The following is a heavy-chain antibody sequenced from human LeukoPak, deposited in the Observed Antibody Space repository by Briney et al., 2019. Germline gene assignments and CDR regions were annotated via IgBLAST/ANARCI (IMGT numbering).Heavy chain of an antibody. V-gene: IGHV4-61*02. CDR1: GGSITSSSYY. J-gene: IGHJ4*02. CDR2: IYTSGST. D-gene: IGHD6-19*01. Sequence: SETLSLTCTVSGGSITSSSYYWSWIRQPAGKGLEWIGRIYTSGSTNYNPSLKSRVTMSVDTSKNQFSLKLSSVTAADTAVYYCARGTVAGRGTFDYWGQGTLVTVSS. CDR3: ARGTVAGRGTFDY.